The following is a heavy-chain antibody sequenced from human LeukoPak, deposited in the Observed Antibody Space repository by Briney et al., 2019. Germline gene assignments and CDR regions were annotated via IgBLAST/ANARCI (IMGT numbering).Heavy chain of an antibody. D-gene: IGHD3-16*01. CDR2: ISGSGGST. CDR1: GFTFSSYA. Sequence: GGSLRLSCAASGFTFSSYAMSWVRQAPGKGLEWVSAISGSGGSTYYADSVKGRFTTSRDNSKNTLYLQMNSLRAEDTAVYYCAKDGGSWGYFDYWGQGTLVTVSS. J-gene: IGHJ4*02. CDR3: AKDGGSWGYFDY. V-gene: IGHV3-23*01.